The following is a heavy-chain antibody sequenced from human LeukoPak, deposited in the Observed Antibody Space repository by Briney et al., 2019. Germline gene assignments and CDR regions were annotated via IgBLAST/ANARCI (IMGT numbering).Heavy chain of an antibody. CDR3: ARDLGGHHGMGGMDV. Sequence: GGSLRLSCAASGFTFSSYSMNWVRQAPGKGLEWVSSISSSSSRYIYHADSLKGRFTISRDNAKNSLYLQMNSLRAEDTAVYYCARDLGGHHGMGGMDVWGQGATVTVSS. CDR1: GFTFSSYS. CDR2: ISSSSSRYI. J-gene: IGHJ6*02. V-gene: IGHV3-21*01. D-gene: IGHD3-16*01.